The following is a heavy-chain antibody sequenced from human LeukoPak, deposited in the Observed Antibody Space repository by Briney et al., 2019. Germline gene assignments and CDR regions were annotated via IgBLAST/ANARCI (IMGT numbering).Heavy chain of an antibody. CDR1: GFTFSSYS. V-gene: IGHV3-21*01. J-gene: IGHJ4*02. CDR3: AREEWPGPY. CDR2: ISSSSSYI. D-gene: IGHD3-3*01. Sequence: GGSLRLSCAASGFTFSSYSMNWVRQAPGKGLEWVSSISSSSSYISYADSVKGRFTISRDNAKNSLYLQMNSLRAEVTAVYYCAREEWPGPYWGQGTLVTVSS.